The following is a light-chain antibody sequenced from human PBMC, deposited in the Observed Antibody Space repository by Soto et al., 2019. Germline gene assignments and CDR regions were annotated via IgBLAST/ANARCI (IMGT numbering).Light chain of an antibody. V-gene: IGKV3-15*01. CDR3: QQYNHWPPLT. Sequence: EIVMTQSPATLSVSPGERATLSCRASQSVGRNLAWYQQKPGQAPRLLIYGASTRATGIPARFSGSGSGTEFTLTISRLQSEDFATYSCQQYNHWPPLTFGGGTKVELK. J-gene: IGKJ4*01. CDR1: QSVGRN. CDR2: GAS.